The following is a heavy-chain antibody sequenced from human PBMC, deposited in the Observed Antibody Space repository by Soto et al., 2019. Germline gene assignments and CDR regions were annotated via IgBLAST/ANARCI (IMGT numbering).Heavy chain of an antibody. CDR2: VSYDGGEQ. CDR3: ARDVYGSGNPPG. J-gene: IGHJ4*02. V-gene: IGHV3-30*03. CDR1: GFTFNTYG. D-gene: IGHD3-10*01. Sequence: PGGSLRLSCAASGFTFNTYGMHWVRQAPGKGLEWVAAVSYDGGEQHFADSVKGRFTVSRDNSKNTLYLQMNSLRAEDTAVYYCARDVYGSGNPPGWGQGTLVTSPQ.